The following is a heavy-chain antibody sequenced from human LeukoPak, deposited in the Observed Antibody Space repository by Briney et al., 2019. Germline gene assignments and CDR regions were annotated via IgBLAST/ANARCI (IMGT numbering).Heavy chain of an antibody. V-gene: IGHV3-21*01. Sequence: GGSLRLSCAASEFTFSSYNMNWVRQAPGKGLEWVSSISSSSSYIYYADSVKGRFTISRDNSKNTLYLQMTSLRAEDTAVYYCAKDRVTAAGYYFDYWGQGTLVTVSS. CDR3: AKDRVTAAGYYFDY. CDR2: ISSSSSYI. CDR1: EFTFSSYN. J-gene: IGHJ4*02. D-gene: IGHD6-13*01.